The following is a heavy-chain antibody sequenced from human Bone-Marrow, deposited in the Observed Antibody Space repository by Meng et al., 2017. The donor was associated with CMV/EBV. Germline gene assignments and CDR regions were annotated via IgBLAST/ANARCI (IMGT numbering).Heavy chain of an antibody. CDR2: IYYSGST. D-gene: IGHD1-1*01. J-gene: IGHJ6*02. CDR3: ARQWADGNAYYYGMDV. CDR1: GYSISSGYY. V-gene: IGHV4-38-2*02. Sequence: GSLRLSCTVSGYSISSGYYWGWIRQPPGKGLEWIGSIYYSGSTYYNPSLKSRVTISVDTSKNQFSLKLSSVTAADTAVYYCARQWADGNAYYYGMDVWGQGTTVTVSS.